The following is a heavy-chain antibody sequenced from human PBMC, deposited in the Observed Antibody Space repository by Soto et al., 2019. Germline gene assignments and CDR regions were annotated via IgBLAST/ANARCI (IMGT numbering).Heavy chain of an antibody. J-gene: IGHJ5*02. CDR3: ARGPSSRYCSGGSCYSDWFDP. Sequence: SETLSLTCTVSGGSISSGGYYWSWIRQHPGKGLEWIGYIYYSGSTYYNPSPKSRVTISVDTSKNQFSLKLSSVTAADTAVYYCARGPSSRYCSGGSCYSDWFDPWGQGTLVTVSS. CDR2: IYYSGST. D-gene: IGHD2-15*01. CDR1: GGSISSGGYY. V-gene: IGHV4-31*03.